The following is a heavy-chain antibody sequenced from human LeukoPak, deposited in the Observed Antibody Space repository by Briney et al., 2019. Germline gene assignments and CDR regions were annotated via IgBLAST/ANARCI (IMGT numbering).Heavy chain of an antibody. CDR2: INHSGST. J-gene: IGHJ3*02. Sequence: SETLSLTCAVYGGSFSGYYWSWIRQPPGKGLEWIREINHSGSTNYNPSLKSRVTISVDTSKNQFSLKLSSVTAADTAVYYCARIVWAYGDYDVYYAFDIWGQGTMVTVSS. CDR1: GGSFSGYY. V-gene: IGHV4-34*01. CDR3: ARIVWAYGDYDVYYAFDI. D-gene: IGHD4-17*01.